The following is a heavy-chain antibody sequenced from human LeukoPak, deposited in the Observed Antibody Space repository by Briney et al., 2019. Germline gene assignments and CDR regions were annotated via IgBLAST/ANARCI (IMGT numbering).Heavy chain of an antibody. Sequence: SETLSLTCAVYGGSFSGYYWSWIRQPPGKGLEWIGGINHSGSTNYNPSLKSRVTISVDTSKNQFSLKLSSVTAADTAVYYCARARRGSSWYGGVHWFDPWGQGTLVTVSS. D-gene: IGHD6-13*01. CDR3: ARARRGSSWYGGVHWFDP. J-gene: IGHJ5*02. CDR1: GGSFSGYY. V-gene: IGHV4-34*01. CDR2: INHSGST.